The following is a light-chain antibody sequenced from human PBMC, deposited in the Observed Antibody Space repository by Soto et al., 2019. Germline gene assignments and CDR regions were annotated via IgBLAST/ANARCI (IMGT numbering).Light chain of an antibody. V-gene: IGKV3-11*01. CDR3: QQRCNRQRT. CDR2: AAS. CDR1: QSVSNY. Sequence: DIVLTQSPSTLSSSPGDRATISCRASQSVSNYLAWYQQKPGQAPSLLIYAASTWASGIPARFSGSGSGTDFTLTISSLEPEDFAVYYCQQRCNRQRTFGPGTKVDIK. J-gene: IGKJ3*01.